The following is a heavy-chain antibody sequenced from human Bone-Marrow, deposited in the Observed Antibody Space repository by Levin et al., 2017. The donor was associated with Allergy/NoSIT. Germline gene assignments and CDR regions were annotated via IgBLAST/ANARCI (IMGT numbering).Heavy chain of an antibody. CDR1: GGSVSSGSYY. J-gene: IGHJ4*02. CDR3: ARDGTGSSYFDY. Sequence: SETLSLTCTVSGGSVSSGSYYWSWIRQPPGKGLEWIGYIYYSGSTNYNPSLKSRVTISVDTSKNQFSLKLRSVTAADTAVYYCARDGTGSSYFDYWGQGTLVTVSS. CDR2: IYYSGST. V-gene: IGHV4-61*01.